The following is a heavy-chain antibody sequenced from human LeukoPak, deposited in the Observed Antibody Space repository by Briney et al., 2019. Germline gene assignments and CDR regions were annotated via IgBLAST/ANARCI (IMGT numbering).Heavy chain of an antibody. Sequence: GESLKISCKGSGYSFTSYWIGWVRQMPGKGLEWMGIIYPADSSTEYSPSFQGQVTISVDKSVNTAYLQWSRLKASDTATYYCARPFTNTAMTGFDYWGQGTLVTVSS. J-gene: IGHJ4*02. CDR3: ARPFTNTAMTGFDY. V-gene: IGHV5-51*01. D-gene: IGHD5-18*01. CDR2: IYPADSST. CDR1: GYSFTSYW.